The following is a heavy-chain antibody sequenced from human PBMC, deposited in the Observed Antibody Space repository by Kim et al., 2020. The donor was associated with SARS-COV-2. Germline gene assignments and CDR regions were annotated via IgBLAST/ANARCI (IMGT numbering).Heavy chain of an antibody. CDR1: AFTFSNYG. CDR2: FTGDGLT. V-gene: IGHV3-23*01. CDR3: GDYHGAGSHFSY. D-gene: IGHD3-10*01. Sequence: GGSLRLSCAASAFTFSNYGMTWVRQTPGKGLEWVSSFTGDGLTHYADSVKGRFTISRDNSKNMLYLQMNSLRAEDTAGYYCGDYHGAGSHFSYWGQGTL. J-gene: IGHJ4*02.